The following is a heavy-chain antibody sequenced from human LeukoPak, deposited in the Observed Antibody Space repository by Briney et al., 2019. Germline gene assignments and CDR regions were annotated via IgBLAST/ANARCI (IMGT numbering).Heavy chain of an antibody. CDR1: GGSFSGYY. D-gene: IGHD6-6*01. CDR2: INHSGST. J-gene: IGHJ6*03. V-gene: IGHV4-34*01. Sequence: PSETLSLTCAVYGGSFSGYYWSWIRQPPGKGLEWIGEINHSGSTNYNPSLKSRVTISVDTSKNQFSLKLSSVTAADTAVYYCARGASYSSSSVYYMDVWGKGTTVTVSS. CDR3: ARGASYSSSSVYYMDV.